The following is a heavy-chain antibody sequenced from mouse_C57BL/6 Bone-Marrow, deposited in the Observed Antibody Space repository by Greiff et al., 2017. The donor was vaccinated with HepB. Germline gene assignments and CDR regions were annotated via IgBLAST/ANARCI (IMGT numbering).Heavy chain of an antibody. J-gene: IGHJ4*01. CDR2: IYPRSGNT. Sequence: VQLQQSGAELARPGASVKLSCKASGYTFTSYGTSWVKQRTGQGLEWIGEIYPRSGNTYYNEKFKGKATLTADKSSSTAYMELRSLTSEDSAVYFCARSYYDSLYAMDYWGQGTSVTVSS. CDR1: GYTFTSYG. D-gene: IGHD2-4*01. CDR3: ARSYYDSLYAMDY. V-gene: IGHV1-81*01.